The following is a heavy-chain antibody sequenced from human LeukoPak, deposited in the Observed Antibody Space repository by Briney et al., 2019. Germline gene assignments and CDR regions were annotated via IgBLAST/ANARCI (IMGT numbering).Heavy chain of an antibody. D-gene: IGHD2-21*02. CDR1: GFTFSSYA. CDR3: ARDCGGDCWFDY. CDR2: ISYDGSNK. V-gene: IGHV3-30-3*01. Sequence: GRSLRLSCAASGFTFSSYAMHWVRQAPGTGLEWVAVISYDGSNKYYADSVKGRFTISRDNSKNTLYLQMNSLRAEDTAVYYCARDCGGDCWFDYWGQGTLVTVSS. J-gene: IGHJ4*02.